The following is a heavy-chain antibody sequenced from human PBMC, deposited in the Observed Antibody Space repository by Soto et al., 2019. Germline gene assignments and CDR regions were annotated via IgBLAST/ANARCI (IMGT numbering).Heavy chain of an antibody. J-gene: IGHJ6*03. Sequence: SETLSLTCTVSGGSISSADYSCTWIRQHPGKGLEWIGNIFNSGGTYYRPSLRSRIIISRDTSKNQFSLKLSSVTAADTAVYYCATMRDSYYMDVWGKGTSVTVSS. CDR2: IFNSGGT. CDR3: ATMRDSYYMDV. CDR1: GGSISSADYS. V-gene: IGHV4-31*03.